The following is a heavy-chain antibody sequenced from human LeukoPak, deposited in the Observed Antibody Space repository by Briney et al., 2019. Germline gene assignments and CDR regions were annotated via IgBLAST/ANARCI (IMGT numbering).Heavy chain of an antibody. V-gene: IGHV4-59*01. J-gene: IGHJ4*02. CDR1: GGSINGYY. Sequence: SETLSLTCTVSGGSINGYYWSWIRQPPEKGLEWIGYIYYRGSTNYNPSLKSRVTMSVDRSRNQFSLKLTSMTAADTAVYYCARADYDTSAYYYTFDYWGQGTLVTVSS. CDR3: ARADYDTSAYYYTFDY. D-gene: IGHD3-22*01. CDR2: IYYRGST.